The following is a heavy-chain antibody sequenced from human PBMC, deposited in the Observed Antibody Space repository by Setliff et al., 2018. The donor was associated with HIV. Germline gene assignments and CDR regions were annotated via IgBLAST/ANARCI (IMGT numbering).Heavy chain of an antibody. J-gene: IGHJ6*02. V-gene: IGHV4-34*01. Sequence: PSETLSLTCAVYGGSFSGYYWNWIRQPPGKGLEWIGEINHSGSTNYNPSLKSRVTISVDKSKNQFSLNLSSVTAADTAVYYCARGVGTLGSNYYGMDVWGQGTTVTVSS. CDR1: GGSFSGYY. D-gene: IGHD3-16*01. CDR3: ARGVGTLGSNYYGMDV. CDR2: INHSGST.